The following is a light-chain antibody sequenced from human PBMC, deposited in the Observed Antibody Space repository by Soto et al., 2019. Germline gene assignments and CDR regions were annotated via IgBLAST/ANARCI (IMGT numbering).Light chain of an antibody. CDR1: SSDIDDYNY. V-gene: IGLV2-14*01. Sequence: QSVLTQPASVSGSPGQSITISCTGTSSDIDDYNYVSWYQQHPGKAPKLMVYDVSYRPSGVSNRFSGSKSGSTASLTISGLQAEDADDYYCGLYASSSTVVFGGGTKLTVL. J-gene: IGLJ2*01. CDR2: DVS. CDR3: GLYASSSTVV.